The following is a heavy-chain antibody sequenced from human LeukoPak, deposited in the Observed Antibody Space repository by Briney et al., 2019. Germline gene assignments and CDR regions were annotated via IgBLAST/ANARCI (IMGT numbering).Heavy chain of an antibody. Sequence: KPSETLSLTCAVSGYSISSGYYWGWIRQPPGKGLEWIGSIYHSGSTYYNPSLKSRVSISVDTSKNQFSLKLSSVTAADTAVYCCARLGNYYDSSGFDYWGQGTLVTVSS. CDR2: IYHSGST. CDR1: GYSISSGYY. J-gene: IGHJ4*02. CDR3: ARLGNYYDSSGFDY. D-gene: IGHD3-22*01. V-gene: IGHV4-38-2*01.